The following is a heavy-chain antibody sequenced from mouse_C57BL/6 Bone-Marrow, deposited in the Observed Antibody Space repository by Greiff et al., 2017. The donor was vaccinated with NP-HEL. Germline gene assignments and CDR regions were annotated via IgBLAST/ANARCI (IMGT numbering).Heavy chain of an antibody. J-gene: IGHJ3*01. D-gene: IGHD2-10*02. CDR1: GYSFTGYY. V-gene: IGHV1-42*01. CDR2: INPSTGGT. CDR3: ARWTYGLFAY. Sequence: EVMLQQSGPELVKPGASVKISCKASGYSFTGYYMNWVKQSPEKSLEWIGEINPSTGGTTYNQKFKAKATLTVDKSSSTAYMQLKSLTSEDSAVYYCARWTYGLFAYWGQGTLVTVSA.